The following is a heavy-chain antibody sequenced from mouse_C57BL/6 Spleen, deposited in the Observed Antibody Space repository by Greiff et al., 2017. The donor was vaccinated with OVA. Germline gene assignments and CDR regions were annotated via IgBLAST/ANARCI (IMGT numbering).Heavy chain of an antibody. J-gene: IGHJ1*03. Sequence: QVQLKESGPELVKPGASVKISCKASGYAFSSSWMNWVKQRPGKGLEWIGRIYPGDGDTNYTGKFKGKATLTADKSSSTAYMQLSSLTSEDSAVDFCARSWNFDWYFDVWGTGTTVTVSS. CDR1: GYAFSSSW. V-gene: IGHV1-82*01. CDR3: ARSWNFDWYFDV. CDR2: IYPGDGDT.